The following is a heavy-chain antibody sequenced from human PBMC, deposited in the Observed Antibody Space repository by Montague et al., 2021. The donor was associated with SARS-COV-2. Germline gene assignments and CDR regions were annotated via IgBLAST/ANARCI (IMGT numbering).Heavy chain of an antibody. V-gene: IGHV3-33*07. J-gene: IGHJ5*02. CDR2: IWNDGCHK. CDR3: VKSGGGTFFET. D-gene: IGHD1-26*01. CDR1: GLSLPETG. Sequence: SLRLSCAGSGLSLPETGKFGVGRDPGNLLEWVAVIWNDGCHKNYGDSVKGRFTVSRDISTNTLFLLMSSLRVGDTAVYYCVKSGGGTFFETWGQGTLVTVSA.